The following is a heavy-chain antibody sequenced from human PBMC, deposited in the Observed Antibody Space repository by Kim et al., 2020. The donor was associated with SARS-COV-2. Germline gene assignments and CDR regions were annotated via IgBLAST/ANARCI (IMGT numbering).Heavy chain of an antibody. D-gene: IGHD1-1*01. J-gene: IGHJ6*01. CDR1: GFTFDIYY. V-gene: IGHV3-11*01. Sequence: GGSLRLSCAASGFTFDIYYMTWIRQAPGKGLEWVAFISSDGSNKDYADSVSGRFTISRDTSKRSLSLQMNSLIPEDTAVYYCAIVAINEEKEALDYY. CDR3: AIVAINEEKEALDYY. CDR2: ISSDGSNK.